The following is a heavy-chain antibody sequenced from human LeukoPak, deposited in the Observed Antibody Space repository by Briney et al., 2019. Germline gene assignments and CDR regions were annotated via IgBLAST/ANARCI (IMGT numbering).Heavy chain of an antibody. Sequence: ASEKVSCKASGYTFTSYYMHWVRQAPGQGLEWMGIINPSGGSTSYAQKFQGRVTMTRDMSTSTVYMELSSLRSEDTAVYYCARDTRSSYLQYYFDYWGQGTLVTVSS. D-gene: IGHD5-24*01. CDR2: INPSGGST. CDR3: ARDTRSSYLQYYFDY. CDR1: GYTFTSYY. V-gene: IGHV1-46*01. J-gene: IGHJ4*02.